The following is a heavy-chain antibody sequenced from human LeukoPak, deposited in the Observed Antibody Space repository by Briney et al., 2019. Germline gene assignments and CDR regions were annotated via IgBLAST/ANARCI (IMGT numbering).Heavy chain of an antibody. J-gene: IGHJ3*02. V-gene: IGHV3-30*02. CDR1: GITFSNSG. CDR3: AKDGDWTFDI. Sequence: GGSLRLSCEASGITFSNSGMHWVRQAPGKGLEWVAYIGHDGRNKFYTESVRGRFTISGDNSMKMAYLQMNSLRTEDTAIYFCAKDGDWTFDIWGQGTMVTVSS. CDR2: IGHDGRNK. D-gene: IGHD2-21*01.